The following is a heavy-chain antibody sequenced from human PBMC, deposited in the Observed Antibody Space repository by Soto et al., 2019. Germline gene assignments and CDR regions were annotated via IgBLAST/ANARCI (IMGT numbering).Heavy chain of an antibody. CDR1: GFTVSSNY. V-gene: IGHV3-53*02. Sequence: EVQLVETGGGLIQPGGSLRLSCAASGFTVSSNYMSWVRQAPGKGLEWVSVIYSGGSTYYADSVKGRFTISRDNSKNTLYLQMNSLRAEDTAVYYCASHGESRVLRFLEWANFDYWGQGTLVTVSS. CDR3: ASHGESRVLRFLEWANFDY. D-gene: IGHD3-3*01. J-gene: IGHJ4*02. CDR2: IYSGGST.